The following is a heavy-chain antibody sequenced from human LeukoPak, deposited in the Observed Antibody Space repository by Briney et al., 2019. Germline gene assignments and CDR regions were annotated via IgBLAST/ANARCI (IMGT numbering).Heavy chain of an antibody. J-gene: IGHJ4*02. D-gene: IGHD5-18*01. Sequence: PGGSLRLSCAASGFTVSRNYIRRVRQAPGKGLEWVSVIYGGGSTYYADSVKGRFSISRDNAKNTLYLQMNSLRAEDTAVYYCARVVDTHFDYWGQGTLVTVSS. V-gene: IGHV3-53*01. CDR1: GFTVSRNY. CDR2: IYGGGST. CDR3: ARVVDTHFDY.